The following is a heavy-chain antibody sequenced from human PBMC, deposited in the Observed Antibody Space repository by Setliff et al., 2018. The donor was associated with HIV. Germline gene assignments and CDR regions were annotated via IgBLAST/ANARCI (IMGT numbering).Heavy chain of an antibody. CDR1: GDSITSGGYF. Sequence: SETLSLTCTVSGDSITSGGYFWSWIRQLPGKGLEWIGHIYYSGSTYYNPSLKSRLAISVDTSKNQFSLKLSSVTAADTAVYYCARVGMTTTYYWGQGTLVTVSS. CDR2: IYYSGST. D-gene: IGHD4-4*01. V-gene: IGHV4-31*03. CDR3: ARVGMTTTYY. J-gene: IGHJ4*02.